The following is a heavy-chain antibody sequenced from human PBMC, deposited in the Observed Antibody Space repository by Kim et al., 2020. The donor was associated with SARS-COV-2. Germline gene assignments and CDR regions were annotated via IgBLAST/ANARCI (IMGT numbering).Heavy chain of an antibody. J-gene: IGHJ6*02. CDR3: ARWYHYYYGMDV. D-gene: IGHD6-13*01. Sequence: GGSLRLSCAASGFTFSSYEMNWVRQAPGKGLEWVSYISSSGSTIYYADSVKGRFTISRDNAKNSLYLQMNSLRAEDTAVYYCARWYHYYYGMDVWGQGTTVTVSS. CDR1: GFTFSSYE. V-gene: IGHV3-48*03. CDR2: ISSSGSTI.